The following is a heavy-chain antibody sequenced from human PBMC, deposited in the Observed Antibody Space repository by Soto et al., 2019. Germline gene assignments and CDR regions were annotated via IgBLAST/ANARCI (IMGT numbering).Heavy chain of an antibody. CDR1: GGSISSGDYY. CDR3: ARVVTMVPHPRSHYYYGMDV. D-gene: IGHD3-10*01. J-gene: IGHJ6*02. CDR2: IYYSGST. V-gene: IGHV4-30-4*01. Sequence: QVQLQESGPGLVKPSQTLSLTCTVSGGSISSGDYYWSWIRQPPGKGLEWIGYIYYSGSTYYNPSLKSRVTISVDTSKNQFSLKLSSVTAADTAVYYCARVVTMVPHPRSHYYYGMDVWGQGTTVTVSS.